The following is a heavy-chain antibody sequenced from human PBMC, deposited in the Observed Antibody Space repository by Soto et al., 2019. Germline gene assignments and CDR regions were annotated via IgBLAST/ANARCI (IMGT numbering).Heavy chain of an antibody. CDR3: ARGNTRITIFGVVIRSAFDI. CDR1: GGSFSGYY. CDR2: INHSGST. J-gene: IGHJ3*02. V-gene: IGHV4-34*01. Sequence: SETLSLTCAVYGGSFSGYYWSWIRQPPGKGLEWIGEINHSGSTNYNPSLKSRVTISVDTSKNQFSLKLSSVTAADTAVYYCARGNTRITIFGVVIRSAFDIWGQGTMVTVSS. D-gene: IGHD3-3*01.